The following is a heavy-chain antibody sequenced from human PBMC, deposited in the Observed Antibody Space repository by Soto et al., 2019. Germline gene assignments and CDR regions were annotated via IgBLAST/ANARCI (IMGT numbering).Heavy chain of an antibody. CDR1: GFTFSSYA. J-gene: IGHJ5*02. CDR2: ISGSGGST. V-gene: IGHV3-23*01. Sequence: GSLRLSCAASGFTFSSYAMSWVRQAPGKGLEWVSAISGSGGSTYYADSVKGRFTISRDNSKNTLYLQMNSLRAEDTAVYYCAKDGGGGITIFGAPRWFDPWGQGTLVTVSS. D-gene: IGHD3-3*01. CDR3: AKDGGGGITIFGAPRWFDP.